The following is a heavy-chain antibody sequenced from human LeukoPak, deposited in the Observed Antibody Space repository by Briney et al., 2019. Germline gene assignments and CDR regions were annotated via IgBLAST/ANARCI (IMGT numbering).Heavy chain of an antibody. D-gene: IGHD1-26*01. J-gene: IGHJ5*02. Sequence: PSETLSLTCTVSGGSISGYYWSWIRQPPGKGLEWIGYIYYNGTTNYNPSLKSRVTISVDMSKNQLSLKLTSVIAADTAVYYCAREGSYSHNWFDPWGQGTLVTVSS. CDR3: AREGSYSHNWFDP. CDR2: IYYNGTT. V-gene: IGHV4-59*01. CDR1: GGSISGYY.